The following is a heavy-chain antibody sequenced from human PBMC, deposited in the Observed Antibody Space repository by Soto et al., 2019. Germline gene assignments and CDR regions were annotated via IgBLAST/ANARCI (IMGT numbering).Heavy chain of an antibody. J-gene: IGHJ5*02. CDR2: IYYSGST. V-gene: IGHV4-59*01. Sequence: SETLSLTCTVAGGSISSYYWSWIRQPPGKGLEWIGYIYYSGSTNYNPSLKSRVTISVDTSKNQFSLKLSSVTAADTAVYYCARVHWVMREMWFDPWGQGTLVTVSS. D-gene: IGHD3-16*01. CDR3: ARVHWVMREMWFDP. CDR1: GGSISSYY.